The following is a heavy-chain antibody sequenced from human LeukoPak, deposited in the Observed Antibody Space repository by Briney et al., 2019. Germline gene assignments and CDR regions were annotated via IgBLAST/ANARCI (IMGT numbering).Heavy chain of an antibody. CDR3: ARAEDCTNGVCYKGTFDT. J-gene: IGHJ3*02. CDR2: ISSSSSYI. D-gene: IGHD2-8*01. V-gene: IGHV3-21*01. CDR1: GFTFSSYS. Sequence: GGSLRLSCAASGFTFSSYSMNWVRQAPGKGLEWVSSISSSSSYIYYADSVKGRFTISRDNAKNSLYLQMNSLRAEDTAVYYCARAEDCTNGVCYKGTFDTWGQGTMVTVSS.